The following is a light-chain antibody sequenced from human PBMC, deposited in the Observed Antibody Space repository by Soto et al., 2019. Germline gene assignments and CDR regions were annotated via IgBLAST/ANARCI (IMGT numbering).Light chain of an antibody. J-gene: IGKJ3*01. CDR1: QSVSSSY. CDR2: GAS. CDR3: QQYGSSPGFT. Sequence: EIVLTQSPGTLSLSPGERATLSCRASQSVSSSYLVWYQQKPGQAPRLLIYGASSRATGIPDRFSGSGSGTDFTLTISRLGPEDFAVYYCQQYGSSPGFTFGPGTKVDI. V-gene: IGKV3-20*01.